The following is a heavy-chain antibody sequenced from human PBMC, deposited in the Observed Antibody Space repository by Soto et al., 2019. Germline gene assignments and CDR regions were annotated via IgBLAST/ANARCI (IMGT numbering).Heavy chain of an antibody. CDR2: IDPIDSYT. CDR1: GDEFTDYW. V-gene: IGHV5-10-1*01. J-gene: IGHJ6*02. CDR3: ARRRCSTSYCPRNYDAMDP. Sequence: EYMKVCYKGLGDEFTDYWISWVRQMTGKGLEWMGRIDPIDSYTTYSPYFQGRVSLSIDKSIGTAYLHLNGLSAQDTAVDYCARRRCSTSYCPRNYDAMDPWGQGTTVTVSS. D-gene: IGHD3-10*02.